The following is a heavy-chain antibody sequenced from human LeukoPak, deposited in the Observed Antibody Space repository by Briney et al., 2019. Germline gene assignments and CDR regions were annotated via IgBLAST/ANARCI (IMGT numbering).Heavy chain of an antibody. CDR3: ARDGVYGDYVESYYFDY. CDR1: GFTFSSYW. V-gene: IGHV3-7*01. CDR2: IKQDGSEK. D-gene: IGHD4-17*01. Sequence: GGSLRLSCAASGFTFSSYWMNWVRQAPVEGLEWVANIKQDGSEKYYVDSVKGRFTISRDNAKNSLYLQMNSLRAEDTAVYYCARDGVYGDYVESYYFDYWGQGTLVTVSS. J-gene: IGHJ4*02.